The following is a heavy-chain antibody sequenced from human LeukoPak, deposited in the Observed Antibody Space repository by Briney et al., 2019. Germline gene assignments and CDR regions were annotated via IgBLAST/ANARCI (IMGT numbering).Heavy chain of an antibody. CDR1: GFTFSSYA. CDR2: ISYDGSNK. Sequence: PGRSLRLSCAASGFTFSSYAMHWVRQAPGKGLEWVAVISYDGSNKYYADSVKGRFTISRDNSKNTLYLQMNSLRAEDTAVYYCARVTTRELALDYWGQGALVTVSS. J-gene: IGHJ4*02. CDR3: ARVTTRELALDY. D-gene: IGHD4-11*01. V-gene: IGHV3-30*14.